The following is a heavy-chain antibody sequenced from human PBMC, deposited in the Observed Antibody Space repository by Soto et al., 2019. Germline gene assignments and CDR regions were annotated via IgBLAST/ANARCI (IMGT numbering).Heavy chain of an antibody. CDR1: GFTFSSYG. CDR3: VSGNRGVPISYYYYYMDV. Sequence: GGSLRLSCAASGFTFSSYGMHWVRQAPGKGLEWVAVISYDGSNKYYADYVKGRFTISRDNSKNTLYLQMNSLRAEDTAVYYSVSGNRGVPISYYYYYMDVWGKGTTVTVSS. CDR2: ISYDGSNK. J-gene: IGHJ6*03. D-gene: IGHD3-10*01. V-gene: IGHV3-30*03.